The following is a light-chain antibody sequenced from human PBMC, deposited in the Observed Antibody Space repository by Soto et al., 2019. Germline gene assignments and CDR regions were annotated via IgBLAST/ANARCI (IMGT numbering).Light chain of an antibody. Sequence: DIQMTQSPSSLSASVGDRVTITCRASQNISNYLNWYQQKPGKAPKLLIYAASSLQSGVPSMFSGSGSGTDFTLTISSLQPEDFATYYCQHSYITPYTFGQGTTLEIK. CDR1: QNISNY. J-gene: IGKJ2*01. CDR2: AAS. V-gene: IGKV1-39*01. CDR3: QHSYITPYT.